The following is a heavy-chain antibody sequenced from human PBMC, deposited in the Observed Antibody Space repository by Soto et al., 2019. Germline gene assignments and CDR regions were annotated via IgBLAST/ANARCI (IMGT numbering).Heavy chain of an antibody. J-gene: IGHJ5*02. CDR2: MNPNSGNT. CDR1: GYTFTSYD. V-gene: IGHV1-8*01. D-gene: IGHD2-2*01. Sequence: QVQLVQSGAEVKKPGASVKVSCKASGYTFTSYDINWVRQATGQGLEWMGWMNPNSGNTGYAKKFQGRVTMTRNTSTSTAYMELSSPRFEDTAVYYRERVRRHGAWFIVVVPAANHHHWFDTRKQGTLVTVSS. CDR3: ERVRRHGAWFIVVVPAANHHHWFDT.